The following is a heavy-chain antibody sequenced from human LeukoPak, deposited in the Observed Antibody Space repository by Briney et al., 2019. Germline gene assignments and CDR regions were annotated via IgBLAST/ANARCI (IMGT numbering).Heavy chain of an antibody. J-gene: IGHJ6*03. CDR2: IYYSGST. CDR3: ARGEHNNYYSYYYMDV. Sequence: SETLSLTCTVSGGSISSSSYYWGWIRQPPGKGLEWIGYIYYSGSTNYNPSLKSRVTISVDTSKKQFSLKLSSVTAADTAVYYCARGEHNNYYSYYYMDVWGKGTTVTVSS. V-gene: IGHV4-61*05. CDR1: GGSISSSSYY. D-gene: IGHD1-14*01.